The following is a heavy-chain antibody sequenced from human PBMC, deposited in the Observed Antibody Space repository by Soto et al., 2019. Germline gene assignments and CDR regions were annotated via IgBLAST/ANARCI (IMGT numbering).Heavy chain of an antibody. J-gene: IGHJ4*02. Sequence: PVGSLRLSGAASGFTFSSYWMGWVRQARGKGLQWVANINRDGSERYYVDSLKGRSTISRDNAENSLYLQLNSLRAEDTAVHYCARAPDGSGSYYYFDYWGQGTLVTVSS. CDR1: GFTFSSYW. D-gene: IGHD3-22*01. CDR3: ARAPDGSGSYYYFDY. CDR2: INRDGSER. V-gene: IGHV3-7*03.